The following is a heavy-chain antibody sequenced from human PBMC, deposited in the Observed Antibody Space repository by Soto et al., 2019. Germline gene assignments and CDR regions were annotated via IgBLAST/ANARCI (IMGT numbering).Heavy chain of an antibody. CDR2: ISTYNGNT. CDR1: GFPFIPYG. Sequence: ASLKLACTTSGFPFIPYGISWVRQAPGQGLEWMGWISTYNGNTKYAQKLQGRVTMTTDTSTSTAYIELRSLRSDDTAVFYCAREMVRGVGSDYWGQGT. V-gene: IGHV1-18*01. CDR3: AREMVRGVGSDY. J-gene: IGHJ4*02. D-gene: IGHD3-10*01.